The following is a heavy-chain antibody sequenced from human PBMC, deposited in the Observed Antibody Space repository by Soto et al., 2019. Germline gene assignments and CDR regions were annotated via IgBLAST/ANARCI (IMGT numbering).Heavy chain of an antibody. D-gene: IGHD1-26*01. CDR2: ISGSGGST. J-gene: IGHJ4*02. Sequence: GGSLRLSCAASGFTFSSYAMSWVRQAPGKGLEWVSAISGSGGSTYYTDSVKGRFTISRDNSKNTLYLQMNSLRAEDTAVYYCAKDQPLWELPRGGYWGQGTLVTVSS. V-gene: IGHV3-23*01. CDR1: GFTFSSYA. CDR3: AKDQPLWELPRGGY.